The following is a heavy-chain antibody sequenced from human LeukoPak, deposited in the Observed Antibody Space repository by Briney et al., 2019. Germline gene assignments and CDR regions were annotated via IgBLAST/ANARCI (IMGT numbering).Heavy chain of an antibody. V-gene: IGHV3-15*01. Sequence: PGGSLRLSCAASGFNFKPAYMNWVRQAPGKGLEWLGRITPSTDQYAAPVKGRFTISRDDSKNMVYLQMSSLVTDDTAVYYCVWSNTWNKRFYLGYWGQGTLVTVSS. CDR1: GFNFKPAY. D-gene: IGHD1/OR15-1a*01. CDR3: VWSNTWNKRFYLGY. CDR2: ITPSTD. J-gene: IGHJ4*02.